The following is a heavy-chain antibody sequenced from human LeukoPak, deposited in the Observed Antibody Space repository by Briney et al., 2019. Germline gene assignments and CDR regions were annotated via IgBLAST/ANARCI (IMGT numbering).Heavy chain of an antibody. J-gene: IGHJ4*02. D-gene: IGHD1-7*01. CDR1: GFSFGDYA. V-gene: IGHV3-49*04. CDR3: TRVGGTVELY. Sequence: GGSLRLSCTASGFSFGDYAMSWVRQAPGKGLEWVGFIRSKGYGGTTEYAASVKGRFTISRDYSKSIAYLQLNSLKTEDTAVYYCTRVGGTVELYWGQGTLVTVSS. CDR2: IRSKGYGGTT.